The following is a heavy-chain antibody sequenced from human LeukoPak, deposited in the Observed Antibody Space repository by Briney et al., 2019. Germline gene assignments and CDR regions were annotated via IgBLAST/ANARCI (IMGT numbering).Heavy chain of an antibody. J-gene: IGHJ6*03. Sequence: SETLSLTCTVSGYSIGSGYYWGWIRQPPGKGLEWIGSIYHSGSTYYNPSLKSRVTISVDTSKNQFSLKLSSVTAADTAVYYCARGTPLYYYYMDVWGKGTTVTVSS. CDR1: GYSIGSGYY. CDR3: ARGTPLYYYYMDV. V-gene: IGHV4-38-2*02. D-gene: IGHD1-14*01. CDR2: IYHSGST.